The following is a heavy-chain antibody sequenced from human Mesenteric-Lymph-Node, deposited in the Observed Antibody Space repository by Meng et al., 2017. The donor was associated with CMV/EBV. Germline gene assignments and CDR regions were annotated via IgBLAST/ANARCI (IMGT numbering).Heavy chain of an antibody. D-gene: IGHD3-10*01. J-gene: IGHJ4*02. CDR2: IYRGDNT. V-gene: IGHV3-66*01. CDR1: GFNVRDKY. Sequence: VPLVGSGGGLVKPGGSLRLSCAASGFNVRDKYMSWVRQAPGKGLEWVCIIYRGDNTYYIDSVKDRFTVSRDNSKNTMYLQMNSLRVEDTAVYYCTGDSVSNPNLDYWGQGTLVTVSS. CDR3: TGDSVSNPNLDY.